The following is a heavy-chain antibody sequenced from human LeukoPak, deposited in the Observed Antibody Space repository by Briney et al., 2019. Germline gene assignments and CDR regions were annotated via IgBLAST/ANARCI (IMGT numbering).Heavy chain of an antibody. V-gene: IGHV1-2*02. CDR2: INPSGGT. CDR1: GYTFTGYY. D-gene: IGHD2-15*01. J-gene: IGHJ5*02. Sequence: GASVKVSCKASGYTFTGYYVHWVRQAPGQGLEWMGWINPSGGTNYAQKFQGRVTMTRDTSISTAYMELSRLRSDDTAVYYCARDQRSCSGGSCYPGWFAPWGQGTLVTVSS. CDR3: ARDQRSCSGGSCYPGWFAP.